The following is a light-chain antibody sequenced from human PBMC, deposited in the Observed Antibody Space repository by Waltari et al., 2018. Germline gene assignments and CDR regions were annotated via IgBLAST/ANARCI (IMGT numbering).Light chain of an antibody. CDR2: WAT. CDR1: QTILDTYDKNY. V-gene: IGKV4-1*01. CDR3: QQYFNTPIT. Sequence: DIVMTQSPDSLAVSLGERVTINCRSSQTILDTYDKNYLAWHQQKPGQSPRLLIYWATTREFVVPDRFSGSGSGTDFTLTISGLQAEDVAVYYCQQYFNTPITFGGGTKVEIK. J-gene: IGKJ4*01.